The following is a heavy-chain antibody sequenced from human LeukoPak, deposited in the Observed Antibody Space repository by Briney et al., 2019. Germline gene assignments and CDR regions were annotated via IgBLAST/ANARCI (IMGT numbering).Heavy chain of an antibody. CDR1: GGSFSGYY. Sequence: PSETLSLTCAVYGGSFSGYYWSWIRQPPGKGLEWIGEINHSGSTNYNPSLKSRVTISVATSKNKFSLKLSSVTAADTAVYYCARGPYCSGGSCSVAFDYWGQGTLVTVSS. J-gene: IGHJ4*02. V-gene: IGHV4-34*01. CDR3: ARGPYCSGGSCSVAFDY. D-gene: IGHD2-15*01. CDR2: INHSGST.